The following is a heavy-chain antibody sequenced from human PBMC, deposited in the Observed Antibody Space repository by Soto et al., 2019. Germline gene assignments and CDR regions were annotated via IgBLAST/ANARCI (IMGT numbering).Heavy chain of an antibody. J-gene: IGHJ4*02. V-gene: IGHV3-23*01. Sequence: GGSLRLSCAASGFTFSSYAMSWVRQAPGKGMEWVSAISGSGGSTYYADSVKGRFTISRDNSKNTLYLQMNSLRAEDTAVYYCAATPLYYYDSSGYYSFDDWGQGTLVTVSS. CDR2: ISGSGGST. D-gene: IGHD3-22*01. CDR3: AATPLYYYDSSGYYSFDD. CDR1: GFTFSSYA.